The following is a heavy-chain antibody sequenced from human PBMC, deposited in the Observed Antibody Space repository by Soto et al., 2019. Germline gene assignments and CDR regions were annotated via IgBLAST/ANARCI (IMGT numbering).Heavy chain of an antibody. D-gene: IGHD7-27*01. CDR3: ARAPGDLVDYFDY. Sequence: SETLSLTCAVSGYSISSGYYWGWIRQPPGKGLEWIGSIYHSGSTYYNPSLKSRVIVSVDTSKNQFSLKLSSVTAADTAGYHCARAPGDLVDYFDYWGQGTLGT. J-gene: IGHJ4*02. CDR1: GYSISSGYY. V-gene: IGHV4-38-2*01. CDR2: IYHSGST.